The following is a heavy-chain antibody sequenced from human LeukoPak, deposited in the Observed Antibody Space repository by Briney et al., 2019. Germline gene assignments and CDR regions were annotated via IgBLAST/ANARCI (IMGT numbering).Heavy chain of an antibody. D-gene: IGHD3-22*01. V-gene: IGHV4-34*01. J-gene: IGHJ4*02. Sequence: SETLSLPCAVYGGSFSGYYWSWIRQPPGKGLEWIGEINHSGSTNYNPSLKSRVTISVDTSKNQFSLKLSSVTAADTAVYYCARAIEAYYYDSSGYYFDYWGQGTLVTVSS. CDR2: INHSGST. CDR3: ARAIEAYYYDSSGYYFDY. CDR1: GGSFSGYY.